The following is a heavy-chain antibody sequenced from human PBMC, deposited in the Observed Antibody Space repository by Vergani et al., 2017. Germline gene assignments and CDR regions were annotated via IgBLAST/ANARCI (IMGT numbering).Heavy chain of an antibody. CDR3: ARHDSSLSTRYYYYYMDV. D-gene: IGHD6-6*01. Sequence: QLQLQESGPGLVKPSETLSLTCTVSGGSISSSSYYWGWIRQPPGKGLEWIGSIYYSGSTYYNPSLKSRVTISVDTTKNQFSLKLSSLTAADTAVYYCARHDSSLSTRYYYYYMDVWGKGTTVTVSS. V-gene: IGHV4-39*01. CDR2: IYYSGST. CDR1: GGSISSSSYY. J-gene: IGHJ6*03.